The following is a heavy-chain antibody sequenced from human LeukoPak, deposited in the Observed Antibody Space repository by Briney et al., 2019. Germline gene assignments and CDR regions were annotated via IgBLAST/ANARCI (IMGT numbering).Heavy chain of an antibody. CDR3: ARENGWLLPHWYFDL. Sequence: SQTLSLTCIVSGGSITSGNYYWSWIRQHPGKGLEWIGYIVYSGTAYYNPSLKSRVTISVDTSKNQFSLKLSSVTAADTAVYYCARENGWLLPHWYFDLWGRGTLVTVSS. D-gene: IGHD3-22*01. CDR1: GGSITSGNYY. CDR2: IVYSGTA. J-gene: IGHJ2*01. V-gene: IGHV4-31*03.